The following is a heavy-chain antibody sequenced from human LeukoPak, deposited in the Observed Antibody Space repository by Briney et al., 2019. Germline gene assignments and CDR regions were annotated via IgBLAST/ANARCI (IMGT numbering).Heavy chain of an antibody. D-gene: IGHD4-11*01. Sequence: SGGSLRLSCAGSGFTFGSYSMNWVRHAPGKGLEWVSYIGHTGSITDYADSVKGRFTISRDNAKNSLYLQMNSLRAEDTAVYYCVRSAFLTTEFYFDYWGHGTLVTVSS. CDR1: GFTFGSYS. V-gene: IGHV3-48*04. CDR2: IGHTGSIT. CDR3: VRSAFLTTEFYFDY. J-gene: IGHJ4*01.